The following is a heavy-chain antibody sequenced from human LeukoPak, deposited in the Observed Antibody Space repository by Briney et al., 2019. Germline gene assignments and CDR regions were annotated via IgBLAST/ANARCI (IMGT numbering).Heavy chain of an antibody. J-gene: IGHJ4*02. D-gene: IGHD3-10*01. CDR1: GFTFSRYS. CDR3: AKGGFGELLNSSGFDH. V-gene: IGHV3-9*01. CDR2: ISWNSGSI. Sequence: GGSLRLSCAASGFTFSRYSMNWVRQAPGKGLEWVSGISWNSGSIGYADSVKGRFTISRDNAKNSLYLQMNSLRAEDTALYYCAKGGFGELLNSSGFDHWGPGTLVTVSS.